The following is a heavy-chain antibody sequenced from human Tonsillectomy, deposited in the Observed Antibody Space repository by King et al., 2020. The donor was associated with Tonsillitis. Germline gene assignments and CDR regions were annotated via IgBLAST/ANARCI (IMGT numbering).Heavy chain of an antibody. CDR2: IGTSGSAI. J-gene: IGHJ4*02. Sequence: VQLVESGGGLVQPGGSLRLSCAASGFTFSAYTMNWVRQAPGKGLELVSYIGTSGSAIYYAESVKGRFTISRDNARNSLFLQMSSLRAEDTAIYYCVRDLNWAFDYWGQGTLVTVSS. D-gene: IGHD7-27*01. CDR3: VRDLNWAFDY. V-gene: IGHV3-48*01. CDR1: GFTFSAYT.